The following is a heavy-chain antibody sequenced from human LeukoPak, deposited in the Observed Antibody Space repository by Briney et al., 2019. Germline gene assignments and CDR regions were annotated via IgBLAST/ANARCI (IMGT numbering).Heavy chain of an antibody. J-gene: IGHJ4*02. V-gene: IGHV1-2*02. CDR1: GYTFTGYY. CDR2: INPNSGGT. Sequence: ASVKVSCKASGYTFTGYYMHWVRQAPGQGLEWMGWINPNSGGTNYAQKFQGRVTMTRDTSISTAYMELSRLRSDDTAVYYCARGYDYGDSYFDYWGQGTLVTVSS. CDR3: ARGYDYGDSYFDY. D-gene: IGHD4-17*01.